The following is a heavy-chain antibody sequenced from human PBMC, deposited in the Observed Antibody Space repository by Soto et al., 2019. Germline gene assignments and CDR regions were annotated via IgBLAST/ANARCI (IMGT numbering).Heavy chain of an antibody. CDR3: TTPCRSSSTSLHSDYYYYYYMDV. CDR1: GFTFSNAW. D-gene: IGHD2-2*01. Sequence: GGSLRLSCAASGFTFSNAWMSWVRQAPGKGLEWVGRIKSKTDGGTTDYAAPVKGRFTISRDDSKNTLYLQMNSLKTEDTAVYYCTTPCRSSSTSLHSDYYYYYYMDVWGKGTTVTVSS. V-gene: IGHV3-15*01. J-gene: IGHJ6*03. CDR2: IKSKTDGGTT.